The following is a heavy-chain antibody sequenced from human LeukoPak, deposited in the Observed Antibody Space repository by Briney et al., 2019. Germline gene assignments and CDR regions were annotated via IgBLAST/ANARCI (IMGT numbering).Heavy chain of an antibody. CDR3: ARDAIDYDWFDP. CDR1: GGSFSGYY. J-gene: IGHJ5*02. D-gene: IGHD4-17*01. Sequence: SETLSLTCAVYGGSFSGYYWSWIRQPPGKGLEWIGEIYHSGSTNYNPSLKSRVTISVDKSKNQFSLKLSSVTAADTAVYYCARDAIDYDWFDPWGQGTLVTVSS. V-gene: IGHV4-34*01. CDR2: IYHSGST.